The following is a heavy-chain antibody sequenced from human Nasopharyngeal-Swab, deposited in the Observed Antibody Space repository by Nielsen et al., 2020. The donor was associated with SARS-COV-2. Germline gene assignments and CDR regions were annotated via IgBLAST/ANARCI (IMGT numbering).Heavy chain of an antibody. V-gene: IGHV4-4*07. CDR1: GGSISSYY. J-gene: IGHJ4*02. Sequence: LRLSCTVVSGGSISSYYWSWIRQPAGKGLEWIGRIYTSGSTNYNPSLKSRVTMSVDTSKNQFSLKLSSVTAADTAVYYCARVYYDSSVWSFDYWGQGTLVTVSS. CDR2: IYTSGST. D-gene: IGHD3-22*01. CDR3: ARVYYDSSVWSFDY.